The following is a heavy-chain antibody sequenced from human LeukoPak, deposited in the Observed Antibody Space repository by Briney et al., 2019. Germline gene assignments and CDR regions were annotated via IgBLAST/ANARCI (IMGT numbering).Heavy chain of an antibody. CDR1: GYTFTSYG. D-gene: IGHD3-22*01. Sequence: GASVKVSCKASGYTFTSYGISWVRQAPGQGLEWMGWISAYNGNTNYAQKLQGRATMTTDTSTSTAYMELRSLRSDDTAVYYCARKSGYYDSSGSFDPWGQGTLVTVSS. CDR3: ARKSGYYDSSGSFDP. CDR2: ISAYNGNT. J-gene: IGHJ5*02. V-gene: IGHV1-18*01.